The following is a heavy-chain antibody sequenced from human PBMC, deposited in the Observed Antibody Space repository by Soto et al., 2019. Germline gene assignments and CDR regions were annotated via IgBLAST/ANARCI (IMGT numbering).Heavy chain of an antibody. J-gene: IGHJ3*02. CDR1: GYTFTSYG. D-gene: IGHD1-26*01. CDR2: LSAYTGNK. V-gene: IGHV1-18*01. CDR3: AARRGSSHSDAFDI. Sequence: GASVKVSCKASGYTFTSYGISWVRPAPGQGLEWMGWLSAYTGNKNYAQKLQGRVTMTTDTSTSTAYMELRSLRSDDTAVYYCAARRGSSHSDAFDIWGQGTMVTVS.